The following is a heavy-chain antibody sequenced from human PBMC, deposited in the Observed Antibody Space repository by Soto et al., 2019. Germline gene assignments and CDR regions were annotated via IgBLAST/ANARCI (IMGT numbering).Heavy chain of an antibody. J-gene: IGHJ4*02. CDR3: ARLVYDTRLNYMYFDF. D-gene: IGHD3-10*01. CDR2: IFHDGTA. Sequence: SETLSLTCAVSGVSISIGNWWTWVRQSPQRGLEYIGEIFHDGTANYYPSFERRVAISVDTSKNQFSLKLTSVTAADTAIYFCARLVYDTRLNYMYFDFWGQGTLVTVSS. V-gene: IGHV4-4*02. CDR1: GVSISIGNW.